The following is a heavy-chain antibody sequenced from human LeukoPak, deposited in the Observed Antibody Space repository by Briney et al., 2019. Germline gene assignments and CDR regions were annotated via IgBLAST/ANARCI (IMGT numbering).Heavy chain of an antibody. CDR2: IYYSGST. D-gene: IGHD3-22*01. CDR1: GGSISSYY. V-gene: IGHV4-59*01. J-gene: IGHJ2*01. CDR3: ARLHYYDSSGYYRGYWYFDL. Sequence: SKTLSLTCTVSGGSISSYYWSLIRQPPGKGLERIGYIYYSGSTNYNPSLKSRVTISVDTSKNQFSLKLSSVTAADTAVYYCARLHYYDSSGYYRGYWYFDLWGRGTLVTVSS.